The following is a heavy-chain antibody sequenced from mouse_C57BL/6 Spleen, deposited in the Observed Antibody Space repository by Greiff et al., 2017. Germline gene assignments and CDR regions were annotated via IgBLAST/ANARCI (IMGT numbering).Heavy chain of an antibody. CDR1: GFNIKDYY. D-gene: IGHD1-1*01. V-gene: IGHV14-1*01. CDR2: IDPEDGDT. J-gene: IGHJ3*01. CDR3: TTYTAYYGSRFAY. Sequence: EVKLQQSGAELVRPGASVKLSCTASGFNIKDYYMHWVKQRPEQGLEWIGRIDPEDGDTEYAPKFQGKATMTADTSSNTAYLQLSSLTSEDTAVYYCTTYTAYYGSRFAYWGQGTLVTVSA.